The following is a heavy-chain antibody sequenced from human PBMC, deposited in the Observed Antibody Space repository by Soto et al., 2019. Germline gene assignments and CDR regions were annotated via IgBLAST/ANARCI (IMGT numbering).Heavy chain of an antibody. V-gene: IGHV4-4*02. CDR1: GGSISSNHW. Sequence: QVQLQESGPGLVKPSGTLSLTCAVSGGSISSNHWWTWVRQPPGKGLEWIGEIYHSGSSKYNPSLKRRVPISVDKPKTQFSLNLSSVTAADTAVYYCVRKDFYDRRFDSWGQGTLVTVSS. J-gene: IGHJ4*02. CDR2: IYHSGSS. CDR3: VRKDFYDRRFDS. D-gene: IGHD3-22*01.